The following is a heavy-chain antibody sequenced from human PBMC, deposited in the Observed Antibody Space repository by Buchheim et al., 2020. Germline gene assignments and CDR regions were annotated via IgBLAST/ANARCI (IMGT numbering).Heavy chain of an antibody. CDR3: ARDLRAAYYDFWSGYSYYMDV. CDR2: ISGSGGST. Sequence: EVQLLESGGGLVQPGGSLRLSCAASGFTFSSYAMSWVRQAPGKGLEWVSAISGSGGSTYYADYVQGRFTISRDTSMNTPYLQMNSLRAGDTSVYYCARDLRAAYYDFWSGYSYYMDVWGKGTT. CDR1: GFTFSSYA. D-gene: IGHD3-3*01. J-gene: IGHJ6*03. V-gene: IGHV3-23*01.